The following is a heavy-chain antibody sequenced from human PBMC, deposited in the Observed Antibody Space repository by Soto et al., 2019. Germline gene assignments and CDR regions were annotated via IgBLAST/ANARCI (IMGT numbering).Heavy chain of an antibody. D-gene: IGHD2-8*01. CDR2: ISWNSGSI. V-gene: IGHV3-9*01. CDR1: GFIFDDNA. CDR3: AREMGYGMDV. Sequence: EVQLVESGGGLVQPGRSLRLSCVASGFIFDDNAMHWVRQAPGKGLEWGSGISWNSGSIDYADSVKGRFTISRDNAKNSLYLQMNSLRAEDTALYYCAREMGYGMDVWGQGTTVTVSS. J-gene: IGHJ6*02.